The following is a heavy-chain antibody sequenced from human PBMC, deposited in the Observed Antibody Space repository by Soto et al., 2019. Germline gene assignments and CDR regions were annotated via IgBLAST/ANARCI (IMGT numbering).Heavy chain of an antibody. J-gene: IGHJ6*02. CDR3: AASFYDILTGYYTGYYYYGMDV. CDR1: GFTFTSSA. CDR2: IVVGSGNT. Sequence: SVKVSCKASGFTFTSSAVQWVRQARGQRLEWIGWIVVGSGNTNYAQKFQERVTITRGMSTSTAYMELSSLRSEDTAVYYCAASFYDILTGYYTGYYYYGMDVWGQGTTGTVSS. D-gene: IGHD3-9*01. V-gene: IGHV1-58*01.